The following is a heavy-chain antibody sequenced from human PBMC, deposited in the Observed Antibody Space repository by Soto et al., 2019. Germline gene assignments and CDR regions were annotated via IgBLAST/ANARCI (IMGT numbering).Heavy chain of an antibody. CDR1: GLTVSNNY. V-gene: IGHV3-66*01. CDR3: ARDQRPRTFDI. J-gene: IGHJ3*02. Sequence: GGSLRLSCAASGLTVSNNYMNWVRQAPGKGLEWVSAIYSGGSAYYADSVKGRFTISRDNSKNTLYLQMNSLRAEDTAVYYCARDQRPRTFDIWGQGTMVTVSS. CDR2: IYSGGSA.